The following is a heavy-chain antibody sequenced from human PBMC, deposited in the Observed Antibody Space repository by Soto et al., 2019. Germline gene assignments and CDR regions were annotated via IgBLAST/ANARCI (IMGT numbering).Heavy chain of an antibody. CDR1: GGSFSGYY. V-gene: IGHV4-34*01. Sequence: SETLSLTCAVYGGSFSGYYWSWIRQPPGKGLEWIGEINHSGSTNYNPSLKIRVTISVDTSKNQFSLKLSSVTAADTAVYYCARERDGDYGRAFDYWGQGTLVTVSS. CDR2: INHSGST. D-gene: IGHD4-17*01. CDR3: ARERDGDYGRAFDY. J-gene: IGHJ4*02.